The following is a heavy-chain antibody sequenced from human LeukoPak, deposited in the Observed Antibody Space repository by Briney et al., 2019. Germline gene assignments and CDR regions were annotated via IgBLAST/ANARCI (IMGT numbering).Heavy chain of an antibody. D-gene: IGHD5-12*01. CDR3: ARDYSGYEDSTHYFDY. Sequence: GRSLENSCLDYRFPISTYWIDWVRQAQGMGMLWVSSIMDVGSGTIHADSVKGRFTISRDNAKNTLYLQMDSLRAEDTAVYYCARDYSGYEDSTHYFDYWGQGTLVTVSS. CDR2: IMDVGSGT. CDR1: RFPISTYW. J-gene: IGHJ4*02. V-gene: IGHV3-74*01.